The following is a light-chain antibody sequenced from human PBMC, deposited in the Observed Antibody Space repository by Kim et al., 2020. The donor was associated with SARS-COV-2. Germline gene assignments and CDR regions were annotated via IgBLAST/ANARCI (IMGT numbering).Light chain of an antibody. J-gene: IGKJ2*01. Sequence: EIVMTQSPLSLPVTLGEPASISCRSSQSLLDSQGRNFLDWYLQKPGQSPQVLIYLGSYRASGVSDRFSGSGSGTDFTLKISRVEADDVGIYYCMQPLQTPYTFGQGTKLEI. CDR1: QSLLDSQGRNF. CDR2: LGS. V-gene: IGKV2-28*01. CDR3: MQPLQTPYT.